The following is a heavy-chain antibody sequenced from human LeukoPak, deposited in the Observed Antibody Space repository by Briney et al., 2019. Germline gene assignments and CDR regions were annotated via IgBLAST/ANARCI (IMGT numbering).Heavy chain of an antibody. J-gene: IGHJ5*02. D-gene: IGHD4-17*01. Sequence: PSETLSLTCTVSGGSISSYYWSWIRQPPGKGLEWIGYIYYSGSTNYNPSLKSRVTISVDTSKNQFSLKLSSVTAADTAVYHCARGVTLVYGAIRGDWFDPWGQGTLVTVSS. CDR3: ARGVTLVYGAIRGDWFDP. CDR2: IYYSGST. CDR1: GGSISSYY. V-gene: IGHV4-59*08.